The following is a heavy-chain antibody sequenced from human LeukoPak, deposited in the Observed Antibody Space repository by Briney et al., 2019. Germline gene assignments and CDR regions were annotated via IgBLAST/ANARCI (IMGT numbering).Heavy chain of an antibody. CDR3: ARDGFTVTTGYFDY. V-gene: IGHV4-30-4*01. CDR1: GGSISSGDYY. D-gene: IGHD4-17*01. Sequence: SETLSLTCTVSGGSISSGDYYWSWIRQPPGKGLEWIGYIYYIGSTYYNPSLKSRVTMSVDTSKNQFSLILSSVTAADTAVYYCARDGFTVTTGYFDYWGQGTLVTVSS. CDR2: IYYIGST. J-gene: IGHJ4*02.